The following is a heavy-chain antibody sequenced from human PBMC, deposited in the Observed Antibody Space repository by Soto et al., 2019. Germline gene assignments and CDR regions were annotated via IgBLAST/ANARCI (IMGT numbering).Heavy chain of an antibody. V-gene: IGHV3-30*03. D-gene: IGHD3-22*01. J-gene: IGHJ4*02. CDR2: ISYDGSDK. Sequence: GASLRLSCAGSGFTFSSYGMHWVRQAPGKGLEWVAVISYDGSDKYYGDSVKGRFTISRDNAKNSLYLQMNSLRAEDTAVYYCARGTNYYDSSVYYGYWGQGTLVTVSS. CDR1: GFTFSSYG. CDR3: ARGTNYYDSSVYYGY.